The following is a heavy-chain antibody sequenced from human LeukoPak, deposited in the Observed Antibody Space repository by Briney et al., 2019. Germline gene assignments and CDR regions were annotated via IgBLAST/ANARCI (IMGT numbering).Heavy chain of an antibody. J-gene: IGHJ4*02. CDR2: ISSSSIYI. V-gene: IGHV3-21*01. CDR3: ARFDAAAGTGFDY. Sequence: PGGSLRPSCAASGFNFSTYSLNWVRQAPGKGLEWVSSISSSSIYIYYANSVKGRFTISRDNAKNSLYLQMNSLRAEDTAVYYCARFDAAAGTGFDYWGQGILVTVSS. D-gene: IGHD6-13*01. CDR1: GFNFSTYS.